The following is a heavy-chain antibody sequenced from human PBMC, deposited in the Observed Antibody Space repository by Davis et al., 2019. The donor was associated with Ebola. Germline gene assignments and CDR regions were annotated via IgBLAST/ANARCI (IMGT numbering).Heavy chain of an antibody. J-gene: IGHJ3*02. D-gene: IGHD6-13*01. Sequence: MPSETLSPTCNLSGGSLSGYSWSWIRQSPGKGLEWIGEFAHSGSSNYNPSLKSRVSILGDTSKNQFSLELTSVTAADTATYYCARVIFSGWYYAFDIWGQGTMVIVSS. CDR3: ARVIFSGWYYAFDI. CDR1: GGSLSGYS. CDR2: FAHSGSS. V-gene: IGHV4-34*01.